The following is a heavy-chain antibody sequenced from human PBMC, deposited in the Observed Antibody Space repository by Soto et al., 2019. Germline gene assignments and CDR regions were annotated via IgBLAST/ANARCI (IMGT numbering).Heavy chain of an antibody. Sequence: QVQLVQSGAEVKKPGSSVKVSCKASGGTFSSYAISWVRQAAGQGLEWMGGIIPISGTANYALKFQGRVTITADESTSTVYMELSSLRSEDTAVYFCARSQGSSTSLEIYYYYYYGMDVWGQGTTVTVSS. CDR2: IIPISGTA. D-gene: IGHD2-2*01. CDR3: ARSQGSSTSLEIYYYYYYGMDV. J-gene: IGHJ6*02. V-gene: IGHV1-69*01. CDR1: GGTFSSYA.